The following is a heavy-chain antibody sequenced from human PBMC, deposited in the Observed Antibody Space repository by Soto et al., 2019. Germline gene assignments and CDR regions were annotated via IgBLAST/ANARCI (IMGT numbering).Heavy chain of an antibody. CDR3: ARRIMITFGGVIKEYYYGMDV. CDR1: GYTFTGYY. Sequence: VASVKVSCKASGYTFTGYYMHWVRQAPGQGLEWMGWINPNSGGTNYAQKFQGRVTMTRDTSISTAYMELSRLRSDDTAVYYCARRIMITFGGVIKEYYYGMDVWGQGTTVTVSS. J-gene: IGHJ6*02. CDR2: INPNSGGT. V-gene: IGHV1-2*02. D-gene: IGHD3-16*02.